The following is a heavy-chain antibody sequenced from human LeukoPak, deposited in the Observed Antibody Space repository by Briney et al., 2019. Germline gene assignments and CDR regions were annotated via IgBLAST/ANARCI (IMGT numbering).Heavy chain of an antibody. D-gene: IGHD3-3*01. Sequence: SVKVSCKASGGTFISYAISWVRQAPGQGLEWMGRIIPIFGTANYAQKFQGRVTITTDEFTSTAYMELSSLRSEDTAVYYCAREVDEDYDFWSGYSYFDYWGQGTLVTVSS. CDR2: IIPIFGTA. CDR1: GGTFISYA. J-gene: IGHJ4*02. V-gene: IGHV1-69*05. CDR3: AREVDEDYDFWSGYSYFDY.